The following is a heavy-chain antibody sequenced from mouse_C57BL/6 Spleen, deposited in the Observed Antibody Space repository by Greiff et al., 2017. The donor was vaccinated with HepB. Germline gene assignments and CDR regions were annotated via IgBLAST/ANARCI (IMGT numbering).Heavy chain of an antibody. D-gene: IGHD1-1*01. V-gene: IGHV1-53*01. CDR2: INPSNGGT. J-gene: IGHJ2*01. CDR1: GYTFTSYW. CDR3: ARDYGSSYGYFDY. Sequence: VQLQQPGTELVKPGASVKLSCKASGYTFTSYWMHWVKQRPGQGLEWIGNINPSNGGTNYNEKFKSKARLTVDKSSSTAYMQLSSLTSEDSAFYYCARDYGSSYGYFDYWGQGTTLTVSS.